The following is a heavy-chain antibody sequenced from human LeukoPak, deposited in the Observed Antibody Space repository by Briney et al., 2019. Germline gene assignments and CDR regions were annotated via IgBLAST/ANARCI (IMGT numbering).Heavy chain of an antibody. J-gene: IGHJ4*02. CDR3: ASETDTTMRD. D-gene: IGHD5-18*01. V-gene: IGHV3-21*01. Sequence: KPGGSLRLSCAASGFTFNSYSMNWVRQAPGKGLECVSSISRSSTYIYYADSVKGRFTISRDNAKNSLYLQMNSLRAEDTAVYYCASETDTTMRDWGQGTLVTVSS. CDR2: ISRSSTYI. CDR1: GFTFNSYS.